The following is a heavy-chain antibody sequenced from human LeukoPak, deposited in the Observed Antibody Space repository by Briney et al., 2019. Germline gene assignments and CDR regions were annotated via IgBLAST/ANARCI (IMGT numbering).Heavy chain of an antibody. V-gene: IGHV3-23*01. D-gene: IGHD6-6*01. CDR3: ATSDGIAARPSDY. Sequence: GGSLRLSCAASGFTFSSYAMSWVRQAPGKGLEWVSAISGSGGSTYYADSVKGRFTISRDNSKNTLYLQMSSLRAEDTAVYYCATSDGIAARPSDYWGQGTLVTVSS. CDR1: GFTFSSYA. CDR2: ISGSGGST. J-gene: IGHJ4*02.